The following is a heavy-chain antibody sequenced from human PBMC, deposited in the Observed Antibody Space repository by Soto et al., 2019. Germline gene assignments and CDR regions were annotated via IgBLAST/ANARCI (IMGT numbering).Heavy chain of an antibody. V-gene: IGHV3-11*01. Sequence: QVQLVESGGGLVKSGGSLRLSCVASGFTFSDYYMSWFRQAPGKGLEWIAYISNTGNTIYYADSVKGRFTISRDDANNSLLLQMNGLRADDTAVYYCVRGTTGFLKGVWFDPWGQGTLFSVSS. J-gene: IGHJ5*02. CDR1: GFTFSDYY. CDR2: ISNTGNTI. CDR3: VRGTTGFLKGVWFDP. D-gene: IGHD1-1*01.